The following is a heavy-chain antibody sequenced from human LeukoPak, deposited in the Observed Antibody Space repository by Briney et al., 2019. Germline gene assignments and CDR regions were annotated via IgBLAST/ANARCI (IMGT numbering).Heavy chain of an antibody. Sequence: SETLSLTCTVSGGSISSSSYYWGWIRQPPGKGLEWIGSIYYSGSTYYNPSLKSRVTISVDTSKNQLSLKLSSVTAADTAVYYCATYHDYGGNFRWFDPWGQGTLVTVSS. CDR1: GGSISSSSYY. V-gene: IGHV4-39*07. CDR2: IYYSGST. D-gene: IGHD4-23*01. J-gene: IGHJ5*02. CDR3: ATYHDYGGNFRWFDP.